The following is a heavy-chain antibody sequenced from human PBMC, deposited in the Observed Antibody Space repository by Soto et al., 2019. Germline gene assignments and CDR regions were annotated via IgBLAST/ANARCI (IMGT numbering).Heavy chain of an antibody. Sequence: EVQLLESGGGLVQPGGSLRLSCAASGFTFSNSAMSWVRQAPGKGLDWVSAIVGSGGSTYYADSVKGRFTISRDNSKNTLFLQVNSLSAEDTAVYYCAKTFEGAVTTLSPSGYWGQGTLVTVSS. J-gene: IGHJ4*02. CDR1: GFTFSNSA. D-gene: IGHD4-17*01. CDR3: AKTFEGAVTTLSPSGY. CDR2: IVGSGGST. V-gene: IGHV3-23*01.